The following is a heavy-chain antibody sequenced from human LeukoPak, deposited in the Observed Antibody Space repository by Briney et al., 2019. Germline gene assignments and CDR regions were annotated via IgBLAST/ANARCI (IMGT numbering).Heavy chain of an antibody. V-gene: IGHV3-23*01. CDR2: ISDSGDRT. CDR1: GFIFNNYR. J-gene: IGHJ4*02. CDR3: AKDARRSSGWFFFDH. Sequence: GGSLRLSCAASGFIFNNYRMNWVRQAPGKGLEWVSGISDSGDRTYYADSVKGRFTISRDNSKNTLYLQMNSLRVEDTAVYYCAKDARRSSGWFFFDHWGQGTLVTVSS. D-gene: IGHD6-19*01.